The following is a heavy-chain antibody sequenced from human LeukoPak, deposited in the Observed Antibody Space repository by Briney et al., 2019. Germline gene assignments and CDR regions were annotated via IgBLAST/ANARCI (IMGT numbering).Heavy chain of an antibody. CDR2: IYYSGST. V-gene: IGHV4-39*01. D-gene: IGHD4-17*01. CDR1: GGSISSSSYY. CDR3: ATLSDYGDYYFDY. J-gene: IGHJ4*02. Sequence: PSETLPLTCTVSGGSISSSSYYWGWIRQPPGKGLEWIGSIYYSGSTYYNPSLKSRVTISVDTSKNQFSLKLSSVTAADTAVYYCATLSDYGDYYFDYWGQGTLVTVSS.